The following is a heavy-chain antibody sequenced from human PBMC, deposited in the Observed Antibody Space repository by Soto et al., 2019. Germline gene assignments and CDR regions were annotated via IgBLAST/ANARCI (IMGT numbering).Heavy chain of an antibody. CDR3: AGDGGYTGYEEGNPFDI. CDR2: MYVTGTT. V-gene: IGHV4-4*07. J-gene: IGHJ3*02. D-gene: IGHD5-12*01. CDR1: GGSISHHY. Sequence: PSETLSLTCTVSGGSISHHYWSWIRQPAGTRLEWIGRMYVTGTTNYNPSLKNRVSMSIDTSKNQFSLKLSSVTAADTAAYYCAGDGGYTGYEEGNPFDIWGQGTMVTVSS.